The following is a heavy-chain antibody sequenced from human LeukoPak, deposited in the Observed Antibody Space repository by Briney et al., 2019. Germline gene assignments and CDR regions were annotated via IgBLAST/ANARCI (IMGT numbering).Heavy chain of an antibody. CDR3: AGSFYDSCGYYFGH. Sequence: ASVKVSCKASGGTFSSYAISWVRQAPGQGLEWMGGIIPIFGTANYAQKFQGRVTITTDESTSTAYMELSSLRSEDTAVYYCAGSFYDSCGYYFGHWGQGTLVTVSS. D-gene: IGHD3-22*01. J-gene: IGHJ4*02. V-gene: IGHV1-69*05. CDR1: GGTFSSYA. CDR2: IIPIFGTA.